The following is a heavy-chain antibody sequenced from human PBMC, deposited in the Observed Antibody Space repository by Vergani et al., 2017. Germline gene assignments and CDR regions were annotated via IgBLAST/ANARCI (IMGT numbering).Heavy chain of an antibody. CDR1: DFISNGHY. D-gene: IGHD3-9*01. CDR2: LYASGST. J-gene: IGHJ4*02. V-gene: IGHV4-38-2*01. Sequence: QVQLQESGPGLVKPSETLSLICDVFDFISNGHYWGWIRQSPEKGLEWIGSLYASGSTYYSPSLKSRVAISIDTSKNQFSLKLSSVTAADTAVYYCARVPPLVTYYDILTGYYPYYFDYWGQGTLVTVSS. CDR3: ARVPPLVTYYDILTGYYPYYFDY.